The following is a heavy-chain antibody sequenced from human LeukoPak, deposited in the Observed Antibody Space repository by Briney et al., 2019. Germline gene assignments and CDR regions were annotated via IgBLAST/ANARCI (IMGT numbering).Heavy chain of an antibody. J-gene: IGHJ4*02. CDR2: IYYSGST. D-gene: IGHD5-18*01. CDR1: GGSISSSSFY. V-gene: IGHV4-39*01. CDR3: ARHEGYSYGHFYFYY. Sequence: SETLSLTCTVSGGSISSSSFYWGWIRQPPGKGLEWIGCIYYSGSTYSNPSLKRRVTISVDTSKNQFFLKLSSVTAADTAVYYCARHEGYSYGHFYFYYRGQGTLVTVSS.